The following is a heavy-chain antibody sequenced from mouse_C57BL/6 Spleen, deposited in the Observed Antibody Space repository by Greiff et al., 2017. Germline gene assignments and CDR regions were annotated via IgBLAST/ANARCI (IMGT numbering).Heavy chain of an antibody. D-gene: IGHD1-1*01. CDR2: ISSGSSTI. CDR1: GFTFSDYG. J-gene: IGHJ4*01. CDR3: SRLCCYGSSRYAMDY. Sequence: EVKLMESGGGLVKPGGSLKLSCAASGFTFSDYGMHWVRQAPEKGLEWVAYISSGSSTIYYADTVKGRFTISRDNAKNTLFLQMTSLRSEDTAMYYCSRLCCYGSSRYAMDYWGQGTSVTVSS. V-gene: IGHV5-17*01.